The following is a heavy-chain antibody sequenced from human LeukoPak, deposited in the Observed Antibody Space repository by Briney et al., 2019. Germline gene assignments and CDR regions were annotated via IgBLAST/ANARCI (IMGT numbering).Heavy chain of an antibody. CDR1: GFTFDDYV. Sequence: QPGRSLRLSCAASGFTFDDYVMPWVRQAPGEGLEWVSGISWNSGSIGYAVSVKGRFTISRDNAKNSLYLQMNSLRAEDTAVYYCARDLIHYDSSGYSATGGYWGQGTLVTVSS. CDR3: ARDLIHYDSSGYSATGGY. V-gene: IGHV3-9*01. D-gene: IGHD3-22*01. J-gene: IGHJ4*02. CDR2: ISWNSGSI.